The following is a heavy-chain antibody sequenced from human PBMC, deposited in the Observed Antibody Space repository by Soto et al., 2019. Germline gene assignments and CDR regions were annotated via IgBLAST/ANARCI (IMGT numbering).Heavy chain of an antibody. D-gene: IGHD6-6*01. CDR1: GYTFTGYY. V-gene: IGHV1-2*02. Sequence: ASVKVSCKASGYTFTGYYMHWVRQAPGQGLEWMGWINPNSGGTNYAQKFQGRVTMTRDTSISTAYMELSRLRSNDTAVYYCERFPGGSRSDYWGQGTLVTVSS. J-gene: IGHJ4*02. CDR3: ERFPGGSRSDY. CDR2: INPNSGGT.